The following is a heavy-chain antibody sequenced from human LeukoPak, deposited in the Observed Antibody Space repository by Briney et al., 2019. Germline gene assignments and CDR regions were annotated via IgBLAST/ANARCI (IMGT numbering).Heavy chain of an antibody. D-gene: IGHD4-17*01. CDR1: GGSISSYY. J-gene: IGHJ3*02. Sequence: PSEALSLTCTVSGGSISSYYWSWIRQPAGKGLEWIGRIHTTGSTNYNPSLKSRVTMSVDMSKKQFSLKLTSVTAADTAVYFCARGVGSFGDDPRDALDIWGQGTMVTVSS. CDR3: ARGVGSFGDDPRDALDI. V-gene: IGHV4-4*07. CDR2: IHTTGST.